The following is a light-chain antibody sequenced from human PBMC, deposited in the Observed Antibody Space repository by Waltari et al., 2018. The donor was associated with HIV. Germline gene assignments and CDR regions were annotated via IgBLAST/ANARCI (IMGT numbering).Light chain of an antibody. CDR3: QQSYSTPRT. V-gene: IGKV1-39*01. Sequence: DIQMTQSPSPLSASVGDRVTITCRASQSISSYLNWYQQKPGKAPKLLIYAASSLQSGVPSMFSSSGSGTDFTLTISSLQPEDFATYYCQQSYSTPRTFGQGTKVEIK. CDR2: AAS. CDR1: QSISSY. J-gene: IGKJ1*01.